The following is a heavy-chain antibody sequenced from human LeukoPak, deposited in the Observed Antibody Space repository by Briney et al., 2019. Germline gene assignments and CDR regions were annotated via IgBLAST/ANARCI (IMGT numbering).Heavy chain of an antibody. V-gene: IGHV3-23*01. CDR1: GLTFSSYA. J-gene: IGHJ6*03. CDR2: ISGSGGST. CDR3: ATDKGPLYYHYLDV. Sequence: GGALRLSCAASGLTFSSYAMSWVRQAAGKGLEGVSAISGSGGSTYYADSVKGGFTISRDNPKNTLYLQVNSLRADDTAVYYCATDKGPLYYHYLDVWGKGTTVTVSS.